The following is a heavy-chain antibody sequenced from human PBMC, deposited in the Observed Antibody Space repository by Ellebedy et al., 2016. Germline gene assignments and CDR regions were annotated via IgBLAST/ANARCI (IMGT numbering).Heavy chain of an antibody. J-gene: IGHJ6*02. CDR2: ISSSGSTN. V-gene: IGHV3-11*01. CDR3: ARELFPPVGDSLGYGMDV. Sequence: GGSLRLSXSASGFTFDDYYMSWIRQAPGKGLEWLSYISSSGSTNFYADSVKGRFTISRDNARNSLFLQLSSLRAEDTAVYYCARELFPPVGDSLGYGMDVWGQGTTVTVSS. D-gene: IGHD3-16*01. CDR1: GFTFDDYY.